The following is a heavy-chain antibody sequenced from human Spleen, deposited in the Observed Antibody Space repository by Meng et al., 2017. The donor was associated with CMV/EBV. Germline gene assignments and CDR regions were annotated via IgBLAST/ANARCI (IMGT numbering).Heavy chain of an antibody. V-gene: IGHV1-2*06. Sequence: QVQLVRSGAEVKKSGASVTVSCRASASTFTDAYIYWVRQAPGQGLEGVGRINPDSGATNNAQKFQGRVTMTRDTSINTAYMDLSRLTFDDTAVYYCARDRGIRNWFDPWGQGTLVTVSS. CDR2: INPDSGAT. D-gene: IGHD1-26*01. CDR3: ARDRGIRNWFDP. CDR1: ASTFTDAY. J-gene: IGHJ5*02.